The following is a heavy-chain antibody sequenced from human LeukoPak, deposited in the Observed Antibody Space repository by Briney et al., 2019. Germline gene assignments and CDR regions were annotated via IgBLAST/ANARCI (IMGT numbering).Heavy chain of an antibody. V-gene: IGHV3-30-3*01. CDR2: ISYDGSNK. CDR1: GFTFNSYA. Sequence: GSLRLSCAASGFTFNSYAMHWVRQAPGKGLEWVAVISYDGSNKYYADSVKGRFTISRDNSKNTLYLQMNSLRAEDTAVYYCARSPLEYSSSAPHFDYWGQGTLVTVSS. J-gene: IGHJ4*02. D-gene: IGHD6-6*01. CDR3: ARSPLEYSSSAPHFDY.